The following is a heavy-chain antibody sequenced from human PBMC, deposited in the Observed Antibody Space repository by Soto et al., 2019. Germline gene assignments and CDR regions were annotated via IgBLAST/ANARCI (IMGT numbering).Heavy chain of an antibody. D-gene: IGHD2-15*01. CDR3: TTAMGGYCSGGSCYYYYGMDV. CDR2: IKSKTDGGTT. V-gene: IGHV3-15*01. J-gene: IGHJ6*02. Sequence: GGSLRLSCAASGFTFSNAWMSWVRQAPGKGLEWVGRIKSKTDGGTTDYAAPVKGRFTISRDDSKNTLYLQMNSLKTEDTAVYYCTTAMGGYCSGGSCYYYYGMDVWGQGTTVTVSS. CDR1: GFTFSNAW.